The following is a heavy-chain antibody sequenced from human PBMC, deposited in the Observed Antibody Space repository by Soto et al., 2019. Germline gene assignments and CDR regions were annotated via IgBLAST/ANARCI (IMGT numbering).Heavy chain of an antibody. D-gene: IGHD3-22*01. Sequence: PGESLKISCKGSGYSFTSYWIGWVRQMPGKGLEWMGIIYPGDSDTRYSPSFQGQVTISADKSISTAYLQWSSLKASDTAMYYCARERYYYDGSGYQREAFDIWGQGTMVTVSS. V-gene: IGHV5-51*01. CDR3: ARERYYYDGSGYQREAFDI. CDR2: IYPGDSDT. CDR1: GYSFTSYW. J-gene: IGHJ3*02.